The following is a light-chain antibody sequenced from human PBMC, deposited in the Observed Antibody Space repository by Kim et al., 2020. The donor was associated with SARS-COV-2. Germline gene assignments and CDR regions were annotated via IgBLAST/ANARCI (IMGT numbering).Light chain of an antibody. CDR2: GAS. CDR3: LQHSTYPIT. J-gene: IGKJ5*01. V-gene: IGKV1-17*01. CDR1: QDIRND. Sequence: ASVGDRVTINCQASQDIRNDLGWYQQNPGRAPKRLIYGASSLQSGVPSRFSGSGSGTEFTLTISSVQPEDFATYFCLQHSTYPITFGQGTRLEIK.